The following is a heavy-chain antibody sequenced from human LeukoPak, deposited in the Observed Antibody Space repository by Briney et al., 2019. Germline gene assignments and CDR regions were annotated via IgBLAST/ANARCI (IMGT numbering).Heavy chain of an antibody. D-gene: IGHD3-3*01. CDR2: IYTSGST. CDR3: ARRYDFWSGYPPPLDY. CDR1: GGSISSYY. Sequence: SETLSLTCTVSGGSISSYYWSWIRQPAGKGLEWIGRIYTSGSTNYNPSLKSRVTISVDTSKKQFSLKLSSVTAADTAVYYCARRYDFWSGYPPPLDYWGQGTLVTVSS. V-gene: IGHV4-4*07. J-gene: IGHJ4*02.